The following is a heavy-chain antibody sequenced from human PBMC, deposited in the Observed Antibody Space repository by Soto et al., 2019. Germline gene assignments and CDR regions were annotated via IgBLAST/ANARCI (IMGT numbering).Heavy chain of an antibody. J-gene: IGHJ5*02. CDR1: GGTFSSYA. D-gene: IGHD6-13*01. CDR3: ARTGYGFDGGQNWFDP. CDR2: IIPIFGTA. V-gene: IGHV1-69*01. Sequence: QVQLVQSGAEVKKPGSSVKASCKASGGTFSSYAISWVRQAPGQGLEWMGGIIPIFGTANYAQKFQGRVTITADESTSTAYMELSSLRSEDTAVYYCARTGYGFDGGQNWFDPWGQGTLVTVSS.